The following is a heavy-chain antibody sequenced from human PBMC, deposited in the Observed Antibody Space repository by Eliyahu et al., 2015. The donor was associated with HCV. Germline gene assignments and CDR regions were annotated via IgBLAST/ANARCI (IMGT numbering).Heavy chain of an antibody. V-gene: IGHV3-23*04. J-gene: IGHJ4*02. CDR2: ISGSGGST. Sequence: EVQLVESGGGLVQPGGSLRLSCAASGFTFSSYAMSWVRQAPGKGLEXVSAISGSGGSTYYADSVKGRFTISRDNSKNTLYLQMNSLRAEDTAVYYCAKPRRGFWTFVRYFDYWGQGTLVTVPS. CDR3: AKPRRGFWTFVRYFDY. D-gene: IGHD3/OR15-3a*01. CDR1: GFTFSSYA.